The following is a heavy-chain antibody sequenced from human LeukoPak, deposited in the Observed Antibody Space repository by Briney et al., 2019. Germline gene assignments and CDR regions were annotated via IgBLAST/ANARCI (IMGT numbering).Heavy chain of an antibody. CDR1: GYTFSSYY. CDR2: INPSGGTT. Sequence: ASVKVSCKASGYTFSSYYVHWVRQAPGQGLEWMGIINPSGGTTSYAQKFQGRVTMTRDTSTSTIYVELSSLRSDDTAVYYCARGDYSSSSGPFDYWGQGTLVTVSS. V-gene: IGHV1-46*01. CDR3: ARGDYSSSSGPFDY. J-gene: IGHJ4*02. D-gene: IGHD6-6*01.